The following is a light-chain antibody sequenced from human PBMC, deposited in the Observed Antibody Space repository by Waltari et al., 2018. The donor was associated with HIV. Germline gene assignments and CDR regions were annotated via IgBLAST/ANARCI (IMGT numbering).Light chain of an antibody. Sequence: QSVLTQSPSVSEAPGQSVTISCSGSDSNIGSHAVKRYQQFPGKPPRLLVYNDDLILSGVSDRLSASKSGTSASLAINDLQSEHESHYYCAAWDDGLNGVIFGGGTKVTVL. CDR1: DSNIGSHA. CDR2: NDD. CDR3: AAWDDGLNGVI. V-gene: IGLV1-36*01. J-gene: IGLJ2*01.